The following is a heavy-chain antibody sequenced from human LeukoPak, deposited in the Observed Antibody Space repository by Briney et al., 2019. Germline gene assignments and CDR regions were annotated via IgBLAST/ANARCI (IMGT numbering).Heavy chain of an antibody. CDR3: ATPYPREYCSSTTCYFNY. Sequence: GESLKISCKGSGYSFATYRIGWVRQMPGKGLEWMGIIYPDDSDTRYSPSFQGQVTISADKSISTAYLQWSSLKASDTAMYYCATPYPREYCSSTTCYFNYWGQGTLVTVSS. V-gene: IGHV5-51*01. D-gene: IGHD2-2*01. CDR2: IYPDDSDT. CDR1: GYSFATYR. J-gene: IGHJ4*02.